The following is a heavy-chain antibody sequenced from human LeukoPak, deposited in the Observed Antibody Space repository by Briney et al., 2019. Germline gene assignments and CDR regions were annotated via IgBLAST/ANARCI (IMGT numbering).Heavy chain of an antibody. CDR1: GFTFSSYW. CDR2: INSDGSST. J-gene: IGHJ4*02. CDR3: ARALQAVVVVPAAIGY. D-gene: IGHD2-2*02. V-gene: IGHV3-74*01. Sequence: GGSLRLSCAASGFTFSSYWMLWVRQAPGKGLVWVSRINSDGSSTSYADSVKGRFTISRDNSKTTLYLQMNSLRAEDTAVYYCARALQAVVVVPAAIGYWGQGTLVTVSS.